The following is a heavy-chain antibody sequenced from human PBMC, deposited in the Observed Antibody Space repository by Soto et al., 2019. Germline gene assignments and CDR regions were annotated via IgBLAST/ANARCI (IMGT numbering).Heavy chain of an antibody. D-gene: IGHD3-16*01. CDR3: AKRRGEGYFDN. CDR1: GITFGSYV. Sequence: EVQLLESGGGLVQPGGSLRVSCAASGITFGSYVMSWVRQAPGGGLEWVSAISGSGVDTYYADSVKGRFTISRDNSKNTLYLQINSLRVEDTAVYYCAKRRGEGYFDNWGQGTLVTVSS. J-gene: IGHJ4*02. CDR2: ISGSGVDT. V-gene: IGHV3-23*01.